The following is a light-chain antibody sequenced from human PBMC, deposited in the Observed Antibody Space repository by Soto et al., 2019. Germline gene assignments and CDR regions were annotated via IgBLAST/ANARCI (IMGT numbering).Light chain of an antibody. CDR1: SSDVGSYNL. J-gene: IGLJ1*01. V-gene: IGLV2-23*01. CDR3: CSYAGSSTVV. Sequence: QSALTQPASVSGSPGQSITISCTGTSSDVGSYNLVSWYQQHPGKAPKLMIYEDSKRPSGVSNRFSGSKSGNTASLTISGLQAEDEADYYCCSYAGSSTVVFGTGTKLTVL. CDR2: EDS.